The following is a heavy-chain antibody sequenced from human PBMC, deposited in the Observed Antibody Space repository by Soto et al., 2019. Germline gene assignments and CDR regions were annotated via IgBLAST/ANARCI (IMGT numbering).Heavy chain of an antibody. V-gene: IGHV3-9*01. Sequence: HPGGSLRLSCAASGFTFDDYAMHWVRQAPGKGLEWVSGISWNSGSIGYADSVKGRFTISRDNAKNPLYLQMNSLRAEDTALYYCAKDVGACYYYGMDVWGQGTTVTVSS. D-gene: IGHD1-26*01. J-gene: IGHJ6*02. CDR3: AKDVGACYYYGMDV. CDR1: GFTFDDYA. CDR2: ISWNSGSI.